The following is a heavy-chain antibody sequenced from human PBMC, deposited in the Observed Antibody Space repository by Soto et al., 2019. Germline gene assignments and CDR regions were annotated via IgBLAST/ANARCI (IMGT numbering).Heavy chain of an antibody. V-gene: IGHV5-10-1*01. CDR3: ARQESIAVAGNGHDY. Sequence: GESLKISCKGSGYSFTSYWISWVRQVPGKGLEWMGRIDPSDSYTNYSPSFQGHVTISADKSISTAYLQWSSLKASDTAMYYCARQESIAVAGNGHDYWGQGTLVTVSS. J-gene: IGHJ4*02. D-gene: IGHD6-19*01. CDR1: GYSFTSYW. CDR2: IDPSDSYT.